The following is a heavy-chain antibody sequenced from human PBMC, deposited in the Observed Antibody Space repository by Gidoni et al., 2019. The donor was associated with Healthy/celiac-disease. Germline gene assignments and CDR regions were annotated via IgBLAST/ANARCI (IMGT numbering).Heavy chain of an antibody. V-gene: IGHV4-39*01. J-gene: IGHJ2*01. Sequence: QLQLQESGPGLVQLSETLSLPCTVSGGSISSSSYYWGWIRQPPGKGLEWIGSIYYRGSTYYNPSLKSRVTISVDTSKNQFSLKLSSVTAADTAVYYCARPGATIRLWYFDLWGRGTLVTVSS. CDR3: ARPGATIRLWYFDL. CDR2: IYYRGST. D-gene: IGHD1-26*01. CDR1: GGSISSSSYY.